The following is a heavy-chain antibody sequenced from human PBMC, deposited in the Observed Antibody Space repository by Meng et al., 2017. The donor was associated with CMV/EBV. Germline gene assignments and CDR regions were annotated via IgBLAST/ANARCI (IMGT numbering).Heavy chain of an antibody. J-gene: IGHJ6*02. CDR1: GFTFSSYW. Sequence: GESLKISCAASGFTFSSYWMSWVRQAPGKGLEWVANIKQDGSEKYYVDSVKGRFTISRDNAKNSLYLQMNSLRAEDTAVYYCARDVSDFWSGYLPHYYYYYGMDVWGQGTTVTVPS. CDR2: IKQDGSEK. CDR3: ARDVSDFWSGYLPHYYYYYGMDV. V-gene: IGHV3-7*01. D-gene: IGHD3-3*01.